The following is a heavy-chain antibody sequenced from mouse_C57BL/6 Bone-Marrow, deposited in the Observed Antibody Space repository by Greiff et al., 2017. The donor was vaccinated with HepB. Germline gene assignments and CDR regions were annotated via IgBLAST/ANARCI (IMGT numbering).Heavy chain of an antibody. V-gene: IGHV1-19*01. J-gene: IGHJ1*03. CDR3: ARRAWYFDV. Sequence: EVQLQQSGPVLVKPGASVKMSCKASGYTFTDYYMNWVKQSHGKSLEWIGVINPYNGGTSYNQKFKGKATLTVDKSSSTAYMALNSLTSEDSAVYYCARRAWYFDVWGTGTTVTVSS. CDR2: INPYNGGT. D-gene: IGHD3-1*01. CDR1: GYTFTDYY.